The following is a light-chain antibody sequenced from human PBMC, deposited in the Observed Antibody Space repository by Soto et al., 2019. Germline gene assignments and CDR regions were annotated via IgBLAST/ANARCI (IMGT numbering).Light chain of an antibody. CDR2: LAS. V-gene: IGKV1-39*01. CDR3: QQSFSNPRT. J-gene: IGKJ1*01. Sequence: DIQMTQSPSSLSASVGDRVTITCRASQTISNILNWYPQKPGKAPKLLIYLASSLQSGVPSRFSASGSGTEFTLIISSLQHEDFATYYCQQSFSNPRTFGQGTKVAIK. CDR1: QTISNI.